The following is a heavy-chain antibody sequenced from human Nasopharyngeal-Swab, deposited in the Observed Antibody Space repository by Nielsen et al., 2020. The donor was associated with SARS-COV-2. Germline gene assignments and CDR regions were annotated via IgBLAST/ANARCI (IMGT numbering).Heavy chain of an antibody. CDR3: ARDVTGYLKCYS. CDR2: MYHSGTT. J-gene: IGHJ4*02. V-gene: IGHV4-38-2*02. D-gene: IGHD3-9*01. CDR1: GYSIRSDSY. Sequence: SETLSLTCTVSGYSIRSDSYWGWIRQPPGKGLEWIGYMYHSGTTYYNPSLKSRVTISRDTSKNQLSLTLTSVTAADTGVYYCARDVTGYLKCYSWGRGSLVTVSS.